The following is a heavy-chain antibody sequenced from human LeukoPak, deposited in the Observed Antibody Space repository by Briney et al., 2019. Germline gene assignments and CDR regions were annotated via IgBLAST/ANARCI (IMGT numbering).Heavy chain of an antibody. J-gene: IGHJ4*02. D-gene: IGHD4-17*01. CDR1: GGSISSSSYY. CDR3: ARHIGYGDYYFDY. CDR2: IYYSGST. Sequence: SETLSLTCTVSGGSISSSSYYWGWIRQPPGKGLEWIGSIYYSGSTNYNPSLKSRVTISVDTSKNQFSLKLSSVTAADTAVYYCARHIGYGDYYFDYWGQGTLVTVSS. V-gene: IGHV4-39*01.